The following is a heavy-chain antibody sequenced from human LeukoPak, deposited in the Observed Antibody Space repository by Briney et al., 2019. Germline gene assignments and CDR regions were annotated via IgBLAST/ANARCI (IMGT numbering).Heavy chain of an antibody. Sequence: GGSLRLSCSASAFTFASVWMHWFRQAPGRRLVWVSRISTDGAITGYADSVKGRFTISRDNAKNTLYLQMNSLRAEDTAVYYCARDRTTVTLFDYWGQGALVTVSS. CDR1: AFTFASVW. J-gene: IGHJ4*02. CDR3: ARDRTTVTLFDY. D-gene: IGHD4-17*01. CDR2: ISTDGAIT. V-gene: IGHV3-74*01.